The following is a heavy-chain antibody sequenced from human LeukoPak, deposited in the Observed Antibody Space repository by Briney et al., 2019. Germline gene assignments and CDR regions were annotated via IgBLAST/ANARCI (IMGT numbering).Heavy chain of an antibody. J-gene: IGHJ4*02. CDR2: INIDGSST. CDR1: GFTFNKYW. D-gene: IGHD6-13*01. Sequence: GGSLRLSCAASGFTFNKYWMHWVRQAPGKGLVWVSRINIDGSSTSYADSVRGRFTISRDNAKNTVHLQMNGLRAEDTAVYYCATRTNIAAAGTFDYWGQGTLVTVSS. V-gene: IGHV3-74*01. CDR3: ATRTNIAAAGTFDY.